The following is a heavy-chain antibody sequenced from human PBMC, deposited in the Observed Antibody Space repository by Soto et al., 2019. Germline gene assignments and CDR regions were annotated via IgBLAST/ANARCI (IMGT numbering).Heavy chain of an antibody. CDR2: ISGSGYST. Sequence: EVQLLESGGGLVQPGGSLRLSCAASGFTFSSYAMSWVRQAPGKGLEWVSAISGSGYSTYYADSVKGRFTISRDNSKNKLYLQMNSLRAEDTAVYYCAKGRGYCTSTSCYVGSDYWGQGTLVTVSS. D-gene: IGHD2-2*01. J-gene: IGHJ4*02. V-gene: IGHV3-23*01. CDR3: AKGRGYCTSTSCYVGSDY. CDR1: GFTFSSYA.